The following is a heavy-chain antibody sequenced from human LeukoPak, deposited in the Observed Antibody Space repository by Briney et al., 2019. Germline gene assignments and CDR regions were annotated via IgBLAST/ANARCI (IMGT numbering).Heavy chain of an antibody. V-gene: IGHV4-39*01. CDR3: ASLRERSYYARGFDY. J-gene: IGHJ4*02. CDR2: IYYSGST. D-gene: IGHD1-26*01. CDR1: GGSISSSSYY. Sequence: SETLSLTCTVSGGSISSSSYYWGWIRQPPGKGLEWIGSIYYSGSTYYKSSLKSRVTVPVGTSKNRFSLKLSSVTAADTAVYYCASLRERSYYARGFDYWGQGTLVTVSS.